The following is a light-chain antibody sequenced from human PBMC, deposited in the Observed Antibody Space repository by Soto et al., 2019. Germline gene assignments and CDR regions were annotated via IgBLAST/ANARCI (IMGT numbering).Light chain of an antibody. V-gene: IGKV3-20*01. J-gene: IGKJ4*01. CDR3: QQYGNSPLT. Sequence: EIVLTQSPGTLSLSPGDRATLSCRASQSGSGSYLAWYQQKPGQAPRLLISGASRRATGVPDRFSGSGSGTDFTLTISSLEPDDFAVYYCQQYGNSPLTCGGGTKVDIK. CDR1: QSGSGSY. CDR2: GAS.